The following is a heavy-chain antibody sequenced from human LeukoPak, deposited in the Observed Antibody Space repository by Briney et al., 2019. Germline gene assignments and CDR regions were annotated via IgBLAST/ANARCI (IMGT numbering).Heavy chain of an antibody. CDR3: ARGHRSSWFDAFDI. CDR1: GFTFSNYA. J-gene: IGHJ3*02. D-gene: IGHD6-13*01. Sequence: GGSLRLSCAASGFTFSNYAFHWVRQAPGKGLEDVSPINDNWDTTYYADSVKGRFTISRDISKNTLFLQMGSLRTEDMAVYYCARGHRSSWFDAFDIWGQGIMVTVSS. V-gene: IGHV3-64*02. CDR2: INDNWDTT.